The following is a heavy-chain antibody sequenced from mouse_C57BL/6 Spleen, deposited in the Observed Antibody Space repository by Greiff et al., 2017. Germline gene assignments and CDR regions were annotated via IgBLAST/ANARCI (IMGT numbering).Heavy chain of an antibody. J-gene: IGHJ1*03. CDR3: ARHRGSTWYFDV. V-gene: IGHV5-15*01. CDR1: GFTFSDYG. D-gene: IGHD1-1*01. CDR2: ISNLAYSI. Sequence: EVQGVESGGGLVQPGGSLKLSCAASGFTFSDYGMAWVRQAPRKGPEWVAFISNLAYSIYYADTVTGRFTISRENAKNTLYLEMSSLRSEDTAMYYCARHRGSTWYFDVWGTGTTVTVSS.